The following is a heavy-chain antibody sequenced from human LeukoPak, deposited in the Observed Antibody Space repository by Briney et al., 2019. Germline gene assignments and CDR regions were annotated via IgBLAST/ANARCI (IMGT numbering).Heavy chain of an antibody. CDR2: ISSSSNTT. D-gene: IGHD3-22*01. Sequence: PGGSLRLSCAASGFTFSSYSMNWVRQAPGKGLEWVSYISSSSNTTYYADSVKGRSTISRDNAKNSLYLQMNSLRAEDTAVYYCARDPHARDSSGYYGWGQGALVTVSS. CDR3: ARDPHARDSSGYYG. CDR1: GFTFSSYS. V-gene: IGHV3-48*04. J-gene: IGHJ4*02.